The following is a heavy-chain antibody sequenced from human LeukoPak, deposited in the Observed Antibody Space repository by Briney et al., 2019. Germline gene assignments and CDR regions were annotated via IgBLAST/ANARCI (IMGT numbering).Heavy chain of an antibody. D-gene: IGHD6-19*01. CDR2: IYYSGST. V-gene: IGHV4-59*01. CDR1: GGSISSYY. CDR3: ARYSSGWIDY. Sequence: SETLSLTCTVSGGSISSYYWSWIRQPPGKGLEWIGYIYYSGSTNYNPSLKSRVTISVDTSKNQFSLKLSSVTAVDTAVYYCARYSSGWIDYWGQGTLVTVSS. J-gene: IGHJ4*02.